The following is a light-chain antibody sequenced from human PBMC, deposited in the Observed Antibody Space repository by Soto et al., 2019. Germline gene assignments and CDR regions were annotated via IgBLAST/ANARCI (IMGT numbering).Light chain of an antibody. CDR3: LLCCGGVWV. CDR1: TGAVTSGCY. V-gene: IGLV7-43*01. Sequence: QTVVTQEPSLTVSPGGTVTLTCASSTGAVTSGCYPNWFQQKPGQAPRALIYSTNNKHSWTPARFSGSLLGGKAALTLSGVQSEDEAEYYCLLCCGGVWVFGGGTQLTVL. J-gene: IGLJ3*02. CDR2: STN.